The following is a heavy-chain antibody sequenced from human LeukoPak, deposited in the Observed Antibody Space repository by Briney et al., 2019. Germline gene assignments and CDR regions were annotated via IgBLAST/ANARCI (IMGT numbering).Heavy chain of an antibody. CDR1: GFDFSDKW. J-gene: IGHJ4*01. CDR2: TNKDGSGT. CDR3: ARVPADY. V-gene: IGHV3-74*03. Sequence: GGSLRLSCAASGFDFSDKWMHWVRRAPGKGLEWVSRTNKDGSGTTFADSVRGRVTVSRDNAKSTLHLQMNSLRVEDTAVYYCARVPADYWGQGTLVTVSS.